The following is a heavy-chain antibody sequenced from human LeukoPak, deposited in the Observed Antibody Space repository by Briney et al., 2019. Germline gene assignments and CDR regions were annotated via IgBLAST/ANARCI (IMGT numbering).Heavy chain of an antibody. J-gene: IGHJ6*02. Sequence: GRSLRLSCAASGFTFSSYGMHWVRQAPGKGLEWEAVISYDGSNKYYADSVKGRFTISRDNSKNTLYLQMNSLRAEDTAVYYCAKDQFQLPHGGYYYYYGMDVWGQGTTVTVSS. D-gene: IGHD2-2*01. CDR2: ISYDGSNK. CDR3: AKDQFQLPHGGYYYYYGMDV. V-gene: IGHV3-30*18. CDR1: GFTFSSYG.